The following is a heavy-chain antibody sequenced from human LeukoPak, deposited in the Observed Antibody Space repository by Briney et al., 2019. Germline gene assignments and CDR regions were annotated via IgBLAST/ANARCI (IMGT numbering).Heavy chain of an antibody. CDR1: GXTLSSYW. CDR2: INSDGSST. V-gene: IGHV3-74*01. D-gene: IGHD2-2*01. CDR3: ARGSQRGAAANYYGMDV. J-gene: IGHJ6*02. Sequence: PGGSLRLSCAASGXTLSSYWMHWVRQAPGKGLVWVSRINSDGSSTTYADSVKGRFTISRDNAKNTLYLQMNSLRAEDTAVYHCARGSQRGAAANYYGMDVWGQGTPVTVSS.